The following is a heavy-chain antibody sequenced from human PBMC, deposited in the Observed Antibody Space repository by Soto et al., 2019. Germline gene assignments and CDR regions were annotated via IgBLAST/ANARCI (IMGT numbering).Heavy chain of an antibody. Sequence: VGSLRLSCAASGFTVSSNYMSWVRQAPGKGLEWVSVIYSGGSTYYADSVKGRFTISRDNSKNTLYLQMNSLRAEDTAVYYCARVKFFGVNSDYWGQGTLVTSPQ. V-gene: IGHV3-53*01. J-gene: IGHJ4*02. CDR3: ARVKFFGVNSDY. CDR2: IYSGGST. D-gene: IGHD3-3*01. CDR1: GFTVSSNY.